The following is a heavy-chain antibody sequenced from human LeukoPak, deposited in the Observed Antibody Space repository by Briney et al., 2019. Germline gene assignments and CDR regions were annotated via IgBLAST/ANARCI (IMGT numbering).Heavy chain of an antibody. CDR3: ARDKSGVRGVTRKYYFDY. V-gene: IGHV4-61*02. CDR2: IYTSGST. CDR1: GGSISSGSYY. D-gene: IGHD3-10*01. Sequence: PSETLSLTCTVSGGSISSGSYYWSWIRQPAGKGLEWIGRIYTSGSTNYNPSLKSRVTISVDTSKNQFSLKLSSVTAADTAVYYCARDKSGVRGVTRKYYFDYWGQGTLVTVSS. J-gene: IGHJ4*02.